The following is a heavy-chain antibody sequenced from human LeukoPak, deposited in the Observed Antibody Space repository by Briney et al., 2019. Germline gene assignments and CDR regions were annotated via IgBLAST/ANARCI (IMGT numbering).Heavy chain of an antibody. Sequence: PGGSLRLSCAASGFTFSSYSMNWVRQAPGKGLEWVSSISSSSSYIHYADSVKGRFTISRDNAKNSLYLQMNSLRAEDTAVYYCARDQISSFPLLETPPGNWFDPWGQGTLVTVSS. D-gene: IGHD6-6*01. J-gene: IGHJ5*02. CDR1: GFTFSSYS. CDR2: ISSSSSYI. V-gene: IGHV3-21*01. CDR3: ARDQISSFPLLETPPGNWFDP.